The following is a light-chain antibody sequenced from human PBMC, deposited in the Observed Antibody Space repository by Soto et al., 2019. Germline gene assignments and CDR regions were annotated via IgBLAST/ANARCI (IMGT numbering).Light chain of an antibody. CDR1: SSDVGGYNY. Sequence: QSALTQPPSASGSPGQSVTISCTGTSSDVGGYNYVSWYQQHPGKAPKVMIYEVSKRPSGVPDRFSGSKSGNTASLTVSGLQAEDEADYYCNSYAGSNNLGVFGTGTKVTVL. CDR2: EVS. J-gene: IGLJ1*01. V-gene: IGLV2-8*01. CDR3: NSYAGSNNLGV.